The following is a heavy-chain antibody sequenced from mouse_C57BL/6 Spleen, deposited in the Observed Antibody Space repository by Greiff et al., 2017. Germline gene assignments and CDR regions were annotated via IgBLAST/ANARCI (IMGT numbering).Heavy chain of an antibody. CDR3: ARQFTTVVAFRYFDY. J-gene: IGHJ2*01. V-gene: IGHV1-19*01. Sequence: VQLQQSGPVLVKPGASVKMSCKASGYTFTDYYMNWVKQSHGKSLEWIGVINPYNGGTSYNQKFKGKATLTVDKSSSTAYMELNSLTSEDSAVYYCARQFTTVVAFRYFDYWGQGTTLTVSS. CDR1: GYTFTDYY. D-gene: IGHD1-1*01. CDR2: INPYNGGT.